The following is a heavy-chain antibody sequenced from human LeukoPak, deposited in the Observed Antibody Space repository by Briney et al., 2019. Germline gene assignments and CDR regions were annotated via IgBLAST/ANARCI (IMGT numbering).Heavy chain of an antibody. D-gene: IGHD3-22*01. J-gene: IGHJ4*02. CDR3: AKFFSGYYDSSGYYHNNSPHYFDY. Sequence: GGSLRLSCAASGFTFSSYAMSWVRQAPGKGLEWVSAISGSGGSTYYADSVKGRFTISRDNSKNTLYLQMNSLRAEDTAVYYCAKFFSGYYDSSGYYHNNSPHYFDYWGQGTLVTVSS. CDR2: ISGSGGST. V-gene: IGHV3-23*01. CDR1: GFTFSSYA.